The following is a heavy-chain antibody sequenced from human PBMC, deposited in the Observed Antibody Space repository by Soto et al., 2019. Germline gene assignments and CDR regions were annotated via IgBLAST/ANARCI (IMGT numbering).Heavy chain of an antibody. Sequence: GGFLRLSCAASGFTFSSYDMHWVRQATGKGLEWVSAIGTAGDTYYPGSVKGRFTISRENAKNSWYLQMNSLRAEDTAVYYCARGRKGDTAMAPYYYYGMDVWGQGTTVTVSS. V-gene: IGHV3-13*01. CDR1: GFTFSSYD. D-gene: IGHD5-18*01. CDR2: IGTAGDT. CDR3: ARGRKGDTAMAPYYYYGMDV. J-gene: IGHJ6*02.